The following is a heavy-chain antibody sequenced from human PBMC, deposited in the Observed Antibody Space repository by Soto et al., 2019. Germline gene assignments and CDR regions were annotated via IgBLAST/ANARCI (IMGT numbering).Heavy chain of an antibody. CDR3: ARTDSSSWYYPPFDY. CDR2: IYYSGST. D-gene: IGHD6-13*01. CDR1: GGSISSSSYY. J-gene: IGHJ4*02. V-gene: IGHV4-39*01. Sequence: QLQLQESGPGLVKPSETLSLTCTVSGGSISSSSYYWGWIRQPPGKGLEWIGSIYYSGSTYYNPSLKSRVTKSVDTSKNQFSLKLSSVTAADTAVYYCARTDSSSWYYPPFDYWGQGTLVTVSS.